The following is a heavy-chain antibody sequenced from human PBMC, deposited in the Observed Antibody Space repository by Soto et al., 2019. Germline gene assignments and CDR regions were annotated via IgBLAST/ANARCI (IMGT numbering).Heavy chain of an antibody. V-gene: IGHV4-39*01. CDR3: ARLWGEYCSGGSCYGLLSPGMDV. CDR1: GVSIHGISYY. CDR2: IYYRGST. Sequence: PSGTLSRTYTVSGVSIHGISYYGGRIRQRPGKGLGVIGSIYYRGSTYYNPSLKSRVTISVDTSKNQFSLKLSSVTAADTAVYYCARLWGEYCSGGSCYGLLSPGMDVWGQGTTVTVSS. D-gene: IGHD2-15*01. J-gene: IGHJ6*02.